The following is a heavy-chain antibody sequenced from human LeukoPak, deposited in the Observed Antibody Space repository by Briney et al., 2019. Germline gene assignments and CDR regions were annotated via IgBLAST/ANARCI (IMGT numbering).Heavy chain of an antibody. D-gene: IGHD4-17*01. J-gene: IGHJ4*02. Sequence: SETLSLTCTVSGGSISSGGYYWSWIRQHPGKGLEWIGYTYYSGSTCYNPSLKSRVTISVDTSKNQFSLKLSSVTAADTAVYYCARGGGDVGYFDYWGQGTLVTVSS. CDR2: TYYSGST. V-gene: IGHV4-31*03. CDR3: ARGGGDVGYFDY. CDR1: GGSISSGGYY.